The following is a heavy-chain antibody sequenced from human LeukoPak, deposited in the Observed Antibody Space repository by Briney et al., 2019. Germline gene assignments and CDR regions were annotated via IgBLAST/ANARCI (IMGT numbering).Heavy chain of an antibody. V-gene: IGHV4-61*02. CDR3: ASRTLTMVRGVIMDSV. CDR2: IYTSGST. CDR1: GGSISSGSYY. D-gene: IGHD3-10*01. Sequence: PSETLSLTCTVSGGSISSGSYYWSWIRQPAGKGLEWIGRIYTSGSTNYNPSLKSRVTISVDTSKNQFSLKLSSVTAADTAVYYCASRTLTMVRGVIMDSVWGKGTTVTISS. J-gene: IGHJ6*04.